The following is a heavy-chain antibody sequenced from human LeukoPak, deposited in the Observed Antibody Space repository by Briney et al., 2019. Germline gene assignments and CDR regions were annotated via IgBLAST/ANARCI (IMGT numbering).Heavy chain of an antibody. J-gene: IGHJ4*02. D-gene: IGHD6-19*01. CDR3: ARDVGHSSGWYYFDY. CDR1: GGTFSSYA. CDR2: IIPIFGTA. V-gene: IGHV1-69*13. Sequence: ASVKVSCKASGGTFSSYAISWVRQAPGQGLEWMGGIIPIFGTANYAQKFQGRVTITADESTSTAYMELSSLRSEDTAVYYCARDVGHSSGWYYFDYWGQGTLVTVSS.